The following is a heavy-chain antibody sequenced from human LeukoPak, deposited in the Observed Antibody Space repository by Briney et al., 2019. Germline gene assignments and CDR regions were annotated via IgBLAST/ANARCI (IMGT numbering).Heavy chain of an antibody. CDR2: IKSKTDGGTT. CDR3: TTRLVVAGH. CDR1: GFTFGDFA. Sequence: GGSLRLSCTASGFTFGDFAMSWFRQAPGKGLEWVGRIKSKTDGGTTDYAAPVKGRFTISRDDSKNTLYLQMNSLKTEDTAVYHCTTRLVVAGHWGQGTLVTVSS. D-gene: IGHD2-15*01. J-gene: IGHJ4*02. V-gene: IGHV3-15*01.